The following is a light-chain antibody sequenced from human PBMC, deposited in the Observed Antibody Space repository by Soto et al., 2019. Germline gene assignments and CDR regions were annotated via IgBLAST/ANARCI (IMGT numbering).Light chain of an antibody. CDR2: DAS. CDR3: QPRSNSYT. J-gene: IGKJ2*01. V-gene: IGKV3-11*01. CDR1: QSVSTS. Sequence: EIELTQSPATLSLSPGERATLSCRASQSVSTSLAWYQQKPGQAPRLVIYDASNRATGIPARFSGSGSGTDFPLTISSLEPEDFAVYYCQPRSNSYTFGQGTKLEIK.